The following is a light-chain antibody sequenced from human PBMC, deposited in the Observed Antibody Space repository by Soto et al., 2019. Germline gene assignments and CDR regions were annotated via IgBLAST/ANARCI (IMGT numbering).Light chain of an antibody. CDR3: QKYDSAPT. CDR2: GAS. Sequence: EIVMTQSPATLSVSPGERATLSCRASQSVSSDLAWYHQKPGQAPRLLIYGASTRATGIPARFSGSGSGTEFTLTINSLQSEDFATYYCQKYDSAPTFGLGTKVEIK. V-gene: IGKV3-15*01. J-gene: IGKJ1*01. CDR1: QSVSSD.